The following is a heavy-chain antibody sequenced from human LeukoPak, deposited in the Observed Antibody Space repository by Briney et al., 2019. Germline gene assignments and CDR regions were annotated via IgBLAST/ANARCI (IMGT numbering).Heavy chain of an antibody. CDR1: GGSISSSSYY. J-gene: IGHJ4*02. Sequence: NPSETLSLTCTVSGGSISSSSYYWGWIRQPPGKGLEWIGSIYYSGSTFYNPSLKSRVTISVDTSRNHFSLKLRSVTAADTAVYYCAGVRGGDCIDYWGQGTLVTVSS. V-gene: IGHV4-39*02. D-gene: IGHD2-21*02. CDR3: AGVRGGDCIDY. CDR2: IYYSGST.